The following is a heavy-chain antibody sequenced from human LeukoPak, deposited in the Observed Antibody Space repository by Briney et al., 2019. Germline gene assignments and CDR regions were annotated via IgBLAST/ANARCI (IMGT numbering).Heavy chain of an antibody. J-gene: IGHJ5*02. CDR2: INPTDGST. V-gene: IGHV1-46*01. CDR3: ARVSDIVYSRGFDP. D-gene: IGHD2-15*01. Sequence: ASVKVSCKASGYSFTTYNIHWVRQAPGQGLEWMGIINPTDGSTSYAENFQGRVTVTRDTSTSTVYMELSSLRSEDTAVYYCARVSDIVYSRGFDPWGQGTLVIVSS. CDR1: GYSFTTYN.